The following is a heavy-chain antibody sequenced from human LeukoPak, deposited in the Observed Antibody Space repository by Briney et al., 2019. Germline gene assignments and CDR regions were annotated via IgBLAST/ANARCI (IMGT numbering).Heavy chain of an antibody. CDR3: ARDGYSYGRDAFDI. V-gene: IGHV1-69*06. CDR1: GGTFSSYA. Sequence: SVKVSCKASGGTFSSYAISWVRQAPGQGLEWMGGIIPIFGTANYAQKFQGRVTITADKSTSTAYMEMSSLRSEDTAVYYCARDGYSYGRDAFDIWGQGTMVTVSS. CDR2: IIPIFGTA. D-gene: IGHD5-18*01. J-gene: IGHJ3*02.